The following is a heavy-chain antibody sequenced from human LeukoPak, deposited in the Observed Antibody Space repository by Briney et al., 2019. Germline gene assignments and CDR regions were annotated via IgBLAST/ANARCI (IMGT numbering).Heavy chain of an antibody. CDR2: IWYDGSNK. CDR1: GFTFSSYG. J-gene: IGHJ4*02. D-gene: IGHD5-18*01. V-gene: IGHV3-33*06. Sequence: TGRSLRLSCAASGFTFSSYGMHWVRQAPGKGLEWVAVIWYDGSNKYYADSVKGRFTISRDNSKNTLYLQMNSLRAEDTAVYYCAKDRRGYSSIDYWGQGTLVTVSS. CDR3: AKDRRGYSSIDY.